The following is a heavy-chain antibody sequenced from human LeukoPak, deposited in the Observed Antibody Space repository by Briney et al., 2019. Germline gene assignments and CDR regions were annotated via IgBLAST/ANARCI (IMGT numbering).Heavy chain of an antibody. Sequence: SETLSLTCTVSGGSISSGGYSWSWIRQPPGKGLEWIGYIYHSGSTYYNPSLKSRVTISVDRSKNQFSLKLSSVTAADTAVYYCARQIPDPPDALDAFDIWGQGTMVTVSS. CDR1: GGSISSGGYS. J-gene: IGHJ3*02. V-gene: IGHV4-30-2*01. CDR2: IYHSGST. CDR3: ARQIPDPPDALDAFDI. D-gene: IGHD2-2*02.